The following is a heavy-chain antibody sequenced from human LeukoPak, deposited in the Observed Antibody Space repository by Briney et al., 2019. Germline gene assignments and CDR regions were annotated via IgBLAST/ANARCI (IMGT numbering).Heavy chain of an antibody. J-gene: IGHJ2*01. D-gene: IGHD5-12*01. CDR3: ARDFGDSGSGEVWYFDL. CDR2: ISSSSSYI. V-gene: IGHV3-21*01. Sequence: GGSLRLSCAASGFTFSSYSMNWVRQAPGKGLEWVSSISSSSSYIYYADSVKGRFTISRDNAKNSLYLQMNSLRAEDTAVYYCARDFGDSGSGEVWYFDLWGRGTLVTVSS. CDR1: GFTFSSYS.